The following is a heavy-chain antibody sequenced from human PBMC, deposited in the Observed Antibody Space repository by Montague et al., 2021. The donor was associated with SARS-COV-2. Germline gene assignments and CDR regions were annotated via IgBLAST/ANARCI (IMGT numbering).Heavy chain of an antibody. CDR3: ARHPPHSPSGNYLVPGCFGM. D-gene: IGHD3-10*01. CDR1: GGSVRSSNDC. V-gene: IGHV4-39*01. CDR2: FYYSGNT. J-gene: IGHJ3*02. Sequence: SETLSLTCTVSGGSVRSSNDCWGWIRQPPGKGLEWIANFYYSGNTYYNPSLKSRVTISVDTSNNQFSLKLSSVTAADTAVYFCARHPPHSPSGNYLVPGCFGMWGPGTMVTVSS.